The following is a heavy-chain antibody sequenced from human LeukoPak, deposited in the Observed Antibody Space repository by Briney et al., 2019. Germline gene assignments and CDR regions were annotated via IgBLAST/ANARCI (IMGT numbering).Heavy chain of an antibody. CDR2: ISSNGGST. Sequence: GGSLRLSCAAYGFTFSSYAMHWVRQAPGKELEYVSAISSNGGSTYYANSVKGRFTISRDNSKNTLYLQMGSLRAEDMAVYYCARVYCSSTSCYAPFDYWGLGTLVTVSS. D-gene: IGHD2-2*01. CDR1: GFTFSSYA. J-gene: IGHJ4*02. V-gene: IGHV3-64*01. CDR3: ARVYCSSTSCYAPFDY.